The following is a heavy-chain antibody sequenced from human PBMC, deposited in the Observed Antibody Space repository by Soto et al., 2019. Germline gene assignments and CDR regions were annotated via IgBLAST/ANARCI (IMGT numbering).Heavy chain of an antibody. CDR1: GGSVTSHH. J-gene: IGHJ4*02. CDR2: IYHSGST. D-gene: IGHD1-26*01. CDR3: ARDQGELDY. V-gene: IGHV4-38-2*02. Sequence: KSSETLSLTXFVSGGSVTSHHWGWIRQPPGKGLEWIGSIYHSGSTYYNPSLKSRVTISVDTSKNQFSLKLSSVTAADTAVYYCARDQGELDYWGQGTLVTVSS.